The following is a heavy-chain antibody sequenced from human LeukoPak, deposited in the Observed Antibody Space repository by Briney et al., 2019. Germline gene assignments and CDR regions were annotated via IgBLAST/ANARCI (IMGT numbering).Heavy chain of an antibody. V-gene: IGHV3-23*01. CDR3: AKDRRWLQSFDY. CDR1: GFTFTSHS. D-gene: IGHD5-24*01. CDR2: ISGSGGST. J-gene: IGHJ4*02. Sequence: GGSLRLSCTASGFTFTSHSLNWVRQAPGKGLEWVSAISGSGGSTYYADSVKGRFTISRDNSKNTLYLQMNSLRAEDTAVYYCAKDRRWLQSFDYWGQGTLVTVSS.